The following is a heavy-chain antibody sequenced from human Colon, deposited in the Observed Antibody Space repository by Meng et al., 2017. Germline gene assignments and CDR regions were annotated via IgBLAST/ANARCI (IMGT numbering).Heavy chain of an antibody. V-gene: IGHV3-11*01. J-gene: IGHJ4*02. CDR3: VRSRTTEITKYYFDY. D-gene: IGHD4-11*01. Sequence: VEVVELWGGLAHPGGALRLSFGASGFPFSDYYLTWIRQAPGKGLEWISYISSGGGDKYYADSVKGRFTISRDNPNNSLYLQMNSLRAEDTAVYYCVRSRTTEITKYYFDYWGQGTLVTVSS. CDR1: GFPFSDYY. CDR2: ISSGGGDK.